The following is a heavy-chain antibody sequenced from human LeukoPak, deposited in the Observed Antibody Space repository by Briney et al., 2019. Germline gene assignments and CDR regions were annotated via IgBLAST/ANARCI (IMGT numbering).Heavy chain of an antibody. CDR3: ARGYCSGGSCSGEMGFDP. V-gene: IGHV1-2*02. D-gene: IGHD2-15*01. J-gene: IGHJ5*02. Sequence: ASVKVSCKASGYTFTGYYMHWVRQAPGQGLEWMGWINPNSGGTNYAQKFQGRVTMTRDTSISTAYMELSRLRSDDTAVYYCARGYCSGGSCSGEMGFDPWGQGTLVTVSS. CDR1: GYTFTGYY. CDR2: INPNSGGT.